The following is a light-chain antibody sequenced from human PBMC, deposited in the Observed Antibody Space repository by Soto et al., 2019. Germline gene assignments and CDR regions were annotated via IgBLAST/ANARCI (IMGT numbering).Light chain of an antibody. CDR3: QTWGTGIHV. V-gene: IGLV4-69*01. CDR1: SGHSNYA. J-gene: IGLJ1*01. CDR2: FNSDGSH. Sequence: QSVLTQSPSASASLGASVKLTCTLSSGHSNYAIAWHQQQPEKGPRYLMKFNSDGSHSKGDGIPDRFSGASSGAEHYLTISSLQSEDEADYYCQTWGTGIHVFGTGTKLTVL.